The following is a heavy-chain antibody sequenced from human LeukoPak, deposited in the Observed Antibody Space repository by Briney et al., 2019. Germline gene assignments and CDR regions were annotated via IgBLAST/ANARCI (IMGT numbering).Heavy chain of an antibody. CDR2: IGSSSNFK. J-gene: IGHJ4*02. Sequence: KPGGSLRLSCAASGCTFNSYSMNWVRQPPGKGLEWVSSIGSSSNFKYYADSLKGRFTISRDNARNSLYLQMNSLRAEDTAVYFCARSCGGDCYSDYWGQGTLVTVSP. CDR3: ARSCGGDCYSDY. D-gene: IGHD2-21*02. V-gene: IGHV3-21*01. CDR1: GCTFNSYS.